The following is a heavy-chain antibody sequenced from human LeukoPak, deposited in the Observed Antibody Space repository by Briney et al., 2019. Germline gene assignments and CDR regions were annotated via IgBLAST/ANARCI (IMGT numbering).Heavy chain of an antibody. CDR3: ARDEKIQEGVQCDW. CDR2: IIPIFGTA. CDR1: GGTFSSYA. J-gene: IGHJ4*02. V-gene: IGHV1-69*05. Sequence: SVKVSCKASGGTFSSYAISWVRQVPGQGLEWMGRIIPIFGTANYAQKFQGRATITTDESTSTAYMELSSLRSEDTAVYYCARDEKIQEGVQCDWWGQGTLVTVSS. D-gene: IGHD2-21*01.